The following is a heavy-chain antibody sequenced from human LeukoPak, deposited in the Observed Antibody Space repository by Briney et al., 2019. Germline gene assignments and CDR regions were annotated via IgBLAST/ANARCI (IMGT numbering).Heavy chain of an antibody. CDR2: IYYSRST. CDR3: ASTVNFDY. J-gene: IGHJ4*02. D-gene: IGHD4-11*01. Sequence: PSETLSLTCTVSGGSISSSSYYWGWIRQPPGKGLEWIGSIYYSRSTYYNPSLKSRVTISVGTSKNQFSLRLSSVTAADTAVYHCASTVNFDYWGQGTLVTVSS. V-gene: IGHV4-39*01. CDR1: GGSISSSSYY.